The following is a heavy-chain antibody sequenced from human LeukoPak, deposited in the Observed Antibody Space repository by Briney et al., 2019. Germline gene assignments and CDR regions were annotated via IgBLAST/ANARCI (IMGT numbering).Heavy chain of an antibody. V-gene: IGHV1-69*13. Sequence: SVTVSCKASGGTFSSYAISWVGQAPGQGREWVGGIIPIFGTANYAQKFQGRVTITADESTSTAYMELSSLRSEDTAVYYCARATSSGWLIDYWGQGTLVTVSS. D-gene: IGHD6-19*01. CDR3: ARATSSGWLIDY. CDR1: GGTFSSYA. J-gene: IGHJ4*02. CDR2: IIPIFGTA.